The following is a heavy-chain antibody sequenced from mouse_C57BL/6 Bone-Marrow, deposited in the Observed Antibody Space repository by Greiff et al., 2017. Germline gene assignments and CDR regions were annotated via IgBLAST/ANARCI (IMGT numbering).Heavy chain of an antibody. V-gene: IGHV1-52*01. CDR1: GYTFTSYW. D-gene: IGHD1-1*01. J-gene: IGHJ1*03. Sequence: QVQLQQSGAELVRPGSSVKLSCKASGYTFTSYWMHWVKQRPIQGLEWIGKIDPSDSETPYNQKFKDKATLTVDKSSSTAYMQLRSLTSEDSVVYYCARCDLCDFGSSYFHWYFDVWGTGTTVTVSA. CDR2: IDPSDSET. CDR3: ARCDLCDFGSSYFHWYFDV.